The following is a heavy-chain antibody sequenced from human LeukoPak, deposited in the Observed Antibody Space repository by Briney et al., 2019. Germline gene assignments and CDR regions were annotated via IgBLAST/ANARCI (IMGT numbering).Heavy chain of an antibody. Sequence: SETLSLTCTVSGGSISSSSHYWGWIRQPPGKGLEWIGEINHSGSTNYNPSLKSRVTISVDTSKNQFSLKLSSVTAADTAVYYCARGPYSGSYQSIWGQGTLVTVSS. J-gene: IGHJ4*02. CDR2: INHSGST. CDR3: ARGPYSGSYQSI. D-gene: IGHD1-26*01. V-gene: IGHV4-39*07. CDR1: GGSISSSSHY.